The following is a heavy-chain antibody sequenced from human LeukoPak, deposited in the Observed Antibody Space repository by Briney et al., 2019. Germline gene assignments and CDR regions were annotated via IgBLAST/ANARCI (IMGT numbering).Heavy chain of an antibody. CDR2: IKPNSGGT. V-gene: IGHV1-2*02. CDR3: ASAESHDYGET. J-gene: IGHJ4*02. CDR1: GYTFASYY. D-gene: IGHD3-16*01. Sequence: ASVKVSCKASGYTFASYYIHWVRQAPGQGLEWMGWIKPNSGGTQLAQKFQGRVTMARDTSLTTAYMELSRLRSDDTAIYFCASAESHDYGETWGQGTLVTVSS.